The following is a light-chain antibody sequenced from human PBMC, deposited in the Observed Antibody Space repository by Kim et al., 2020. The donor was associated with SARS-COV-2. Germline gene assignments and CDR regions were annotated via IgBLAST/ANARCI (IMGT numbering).Light chain of an antibody. CDR2: KSD. Sequence: QSVLTQPPSASGTPGQRVTISCSGTTSNIGSNYVYWYQHLPGTAPKLLIYKSDRRPSGVPDRISASESDTSASLAISGLRSEDEADYYCAAWDDRLSGWVFGGGTKLTVL. CDR3: AAWDDRLSGWV. CDR1: TSNIGSNY. V-gene: IGLV1-47*01. J-gene: IGLJ3*02.